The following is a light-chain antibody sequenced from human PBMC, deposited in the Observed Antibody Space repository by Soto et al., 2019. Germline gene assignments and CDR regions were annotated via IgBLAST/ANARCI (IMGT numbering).Light chain of an antibody. J-gene: IGKJ2*01. V-gene: IGKV3-15*01. CDR2: DAS. CDR1: QSVKSN. Sequence: EIVMTQSPATLSVSQGERATLSCRASQSVKSNLAWYQQKPGQAPRLLIYDASTRATGIPARFSGSGSGTEFTLIISSLQSEDFAVYYCQQYDDWPPKYTFGQGTKLEIK. CDR3: QQYDDWPPKYT.